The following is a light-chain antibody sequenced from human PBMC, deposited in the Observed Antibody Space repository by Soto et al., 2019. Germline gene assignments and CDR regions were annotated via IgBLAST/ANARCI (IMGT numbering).Light chain of an antibody. V-gene: IGLV2-14*01. Sequence: QSVLTQPASVSGSPGQSITISCTGTSSDVGGYNYVSWYQQHPGKAPKLMIYEVSNRPSGVSNRCSGSKSGNTASLTISGLQAEDEADYYCTSYTSSNTLVFGRGTQLTVL. J-gene: IGLJ7*01. CDR3: TSYTSSNTLV. CDR1: SSDVGGYNY. CDR2: EVS.